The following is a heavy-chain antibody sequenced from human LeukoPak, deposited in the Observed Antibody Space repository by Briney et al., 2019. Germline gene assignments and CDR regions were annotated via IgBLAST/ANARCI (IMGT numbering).Heavy chain of an antibody. V-gene: IGHV3-73*01. CDR2: IRSKANSYAT. D-gene: IGHD3-22*01. J-gene: IGHJ4*02. CDR3: TRTGYYYDSSGYRYFDY. CDR1: GFTFSGSA. Sequence: GGSLRLSCAASGFTFSGSAMHWVRQASGKGLEWAGRIRSKANSYATAYAASVKGRFTISRDDSKNTAYLQMNSLKTEDTAVYYCTRTGYYYDSSGYRYFDYWGQGTLVTVSS.